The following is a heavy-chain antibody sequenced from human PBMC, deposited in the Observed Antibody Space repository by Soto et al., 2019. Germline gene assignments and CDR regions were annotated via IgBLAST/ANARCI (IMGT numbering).Heavy chain of an antibody. CDR2: IWYDGSNK. CDR3: ARAVGPFDY. Sequence: QVQLVESGGGVVQPGRSLRLSCAASGFIFSTYGMHWVRQTPGKGPEWVAVIWYDGSNKYYADSVRGRFTISRDNSKTMLYLQMNSLRVEDTAMYYCARAVGPFDYWGQGTLVTVSS. CDR1: GFIFSTYG. V-gene: IGHV3-33*01. J-gene: IGHJ4*02. D-gene: IGHD1-26*01.